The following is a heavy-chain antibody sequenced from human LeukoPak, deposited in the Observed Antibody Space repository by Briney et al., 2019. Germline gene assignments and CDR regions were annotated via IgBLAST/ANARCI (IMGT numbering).Heavy chain of an antibody. CDR3: AKEDYWGYYFDS. CDR1: GGSISSGGYY. CDR2: VYASGST. Sequence: SETLSLTCTVSGGSISSGGYYWSWIRQPAGKGLEWIGRVYASGSTHYNPSLKSRVTISVDTSENHFSLKLNSVTAADTAVYFCAKEDYWGYYFDSWGQGTLVTVSS. J-gene: IGHJ4*02. D-gene: IGHD7-27*01. V-gene: IGHV4-61*02.